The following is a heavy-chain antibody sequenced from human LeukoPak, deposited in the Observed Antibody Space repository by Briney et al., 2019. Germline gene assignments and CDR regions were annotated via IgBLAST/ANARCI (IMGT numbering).Heavy chain of an antibody. CDR3: AKDWELGS. J-gene: IGHJ5*02. CDR2: IYTSGST. D-gene: IGHD1-26*01. V-gene: IGHV4-61*02. CDR1: GGSISSGSYY. Sequence: NPSETLSLTCTVSGGSISSGSYYWSWIRQPAGKGLEWIGRIYTSGSTNYNPSLKSRVTISLDTSKDQFSLKLTSVTAADTAFYYCAKDWELGSWGQGTLVTVSS.